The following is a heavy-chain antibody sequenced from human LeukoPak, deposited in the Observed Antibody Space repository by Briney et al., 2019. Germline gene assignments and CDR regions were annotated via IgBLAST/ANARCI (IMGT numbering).Heavy chain of an antibody. J-gene: IGHJ4*02. CDR1: GFTFSSYW. V-gene: IGHV3-74*01. CDR2: INSDGSST. CDR3: ARTSYSSGWCDY. D-gene: IGHD6-19*01. Sequence: GGSLRLSCAASGFTFSSYWMHWVRQAPGKGLVWVSRINSDGSSTSYADSVKGRFTISRDNAKNTLYLQMNSLRAEDTAVYYCARTSYSSGWCDYWGQGTLVTVSS.